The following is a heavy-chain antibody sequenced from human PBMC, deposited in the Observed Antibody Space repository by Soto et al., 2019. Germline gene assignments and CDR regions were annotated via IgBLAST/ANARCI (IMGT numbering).Heavy chain of an antibody. CDR1: GYTFTSYG. CDR3: ARRCGVAAVSTGLGDICYYYYGMDV. V-gene: IGHV1-18*01. J-gene: IGHJ6*01. CDR2: ISAYNGNT. Sequence: QVQLVQSGAEVKKPGASVKVSCKASGYTFTSYGISWVRQAPGQGLEWMGWISAYNGNTNCAQKPQGRVPMSTDTTTSTAYMELMSLRSAETAAYYCARRCGVAAVSTGLGDICYYYYGMDVWGQGTTVTVSS. D-gene: IGHD6-13*01.